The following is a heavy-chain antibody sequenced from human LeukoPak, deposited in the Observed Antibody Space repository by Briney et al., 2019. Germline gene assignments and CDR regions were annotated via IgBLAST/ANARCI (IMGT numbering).Heavy chain of an antibody. J-gene: IGHJ4*02. CDR2: ISSSSGTI. Sequence: PGGSLRLSCAASGFTFSTYSMNWVRQAPGKGLEWVSYISSSSGTIYYADSVKGRFTISRDNAKNSLYLQMNSLRAEDTAVYYCTRCLWFGELIDYWGQGTLVTVSS. CDR3: TRCLWFGELIDY. CDR1: GFTFSTYS. D-gene: IGHD3-10*01. V-gene: IGHV3-48*04.